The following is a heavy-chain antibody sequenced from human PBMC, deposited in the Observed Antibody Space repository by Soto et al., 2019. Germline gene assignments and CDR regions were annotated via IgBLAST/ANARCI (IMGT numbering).Heavy chain of an antibody. CDR2: ISYDGSNK. CDR3: ARDPYYYDSSGYYYY. J-gene: IGHJ4*02. V-gene: IGHV3-30*03. CDR1: GFTFSSYG. D-gene: IGHD3-22*01. Sequence: GGSLRLSCAASGFTFSSYGMHWVRQAPGKGLEWVAVISYDGSNKYYADSVKGRFTISRDNSKNTLYLQMNSLRAEDTAVYYCARDPYYYDSSGYYYYWGQGTLVTVS.